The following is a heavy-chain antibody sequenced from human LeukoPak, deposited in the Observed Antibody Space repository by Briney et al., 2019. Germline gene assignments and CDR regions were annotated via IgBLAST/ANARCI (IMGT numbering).Heavy chain of an antibody. J-gene: IGHJ4*01. CDR2: ITDSGRTT. V-gene: IGHV3-23*01. CDR3: AREGAGCGRDCYGFFDY. Sequence: GGSLRLSCAATGFAFSNSALTWVRQAPGRGLEWVSSITDSGRTTLYANSVEGRFTISRDNSKNTLYPQMNSLRVEDTAVYYCAREGAGCGRDCYGFFDYWGHGSLVTVSS. D-gene: IGHD2-21*02. CDR1: GFAFSNSA.